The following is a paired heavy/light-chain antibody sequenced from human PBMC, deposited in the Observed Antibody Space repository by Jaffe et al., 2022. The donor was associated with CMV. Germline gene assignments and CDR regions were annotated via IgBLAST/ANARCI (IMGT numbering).Light chain of an antibody. CDR1: QSVSRNS. V-gene: IGKV3-20*01. CDR2: DAS. CDR3: QQYGSSPAT. Sequence: EIVLTQSPGTLSLSPGERATLSCRTSQSVSRNSVAWYQQKPGQAPRLLIYDASSRATGITDRFSGSGSGTDFTLTISRLEPEDFAVFYCQQYGSSPATFGQGTKVEIK. J-gene: IGKJ1*01.
Heavy chain of an antibody. CDR1: DASVSSYY. CDR3: TRDKGYYASDYIGVHWFDP. J-gene: IGHJ5*02. D-gene: IGHD2-2*01. Sequence: QVQLQESGPGLVKPSETLSLTCTVSDASVSSYYWSWIRQPPGKGLEWIGCIYHTGSTAYNPSLKSRVTISIDMSKNQFSLQLSSVTAADTAVYYCTRDKGYYASDYIGVHWFDPWGQGTLVTVSS. CDR2: IYHTGST. V-gene: IGHV4-59*02.